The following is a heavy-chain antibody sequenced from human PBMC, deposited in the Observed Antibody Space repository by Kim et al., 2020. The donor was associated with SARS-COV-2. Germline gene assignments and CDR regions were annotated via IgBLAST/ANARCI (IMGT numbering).Heavy chain of an antibody. J-gene: IGHJ3*02. CDR2: IYDGGTT. Sequence: GGSLRLSCAASGFTVNSNYMNWVRQAPGKGLEWVSVIYDGGTTYYAEPVKGRFTISRDKSKTTLNLHMNNVRAEDTAVYYCVSGPVSEVPYDGFAIWGQGTMVTVSS. V-gene: IGHV3-53*01. CDR1: GFTVNSNY. CDR3: VSGPVSEVPYDGFAI.